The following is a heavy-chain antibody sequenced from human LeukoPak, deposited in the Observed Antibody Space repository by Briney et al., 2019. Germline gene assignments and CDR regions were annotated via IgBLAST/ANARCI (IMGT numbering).Heavy chain of an antibody. J-gene: IGHJ5*02. D-gene: IGHD3-10*01. CDR1: GYSISSGFY. CDR3: ARERTYGSGRNWFDP. CDR2: VYHGGSS. Sequence: SETLSLTCTVSGYSISSGFYWGWIRQPPGKGLEWIGNVYHGGSSYYNPSLKSRVTISVDTSKNQFSLNLYSVTAADTAVYYCARERTYGSGRNWFDPWGQGTLVTVSS. V-gene: IGHV4-38-2*02.